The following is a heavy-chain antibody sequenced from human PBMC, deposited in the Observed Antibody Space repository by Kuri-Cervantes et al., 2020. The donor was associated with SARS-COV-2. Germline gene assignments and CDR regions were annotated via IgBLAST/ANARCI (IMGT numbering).Heavy chain of an antibody. V-gene: IGHV4-38-2*02. D-gene: IGHD2-2*01. Sequence: GSLRLSCTVSGYSISSGYYWGWIRQPPGKGLEWIGSIYHSGSTYYNPSLKSRVTISVDTSKNQFSLKLGSVTAADTAVYYCARVGAVVPAATYYFDYWGQGTLVTVSS. CDR2: IYHSGST. CDR1: GYSISSGYY. J-gene: IGHJ4*02. CDR3: ARVGAVVPAATYYFDY.